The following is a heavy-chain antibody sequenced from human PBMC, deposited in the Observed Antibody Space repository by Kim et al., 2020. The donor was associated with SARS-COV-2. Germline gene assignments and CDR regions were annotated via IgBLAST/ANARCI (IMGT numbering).Heavy chain of an antibody. CDR3: ARQEEDIVLVVYGNWFDP. D-gene: IGHD2-8*01. Sequence: SRVTISVDTSKNQFSLKLSSVTAADTAVYYCARQEEDIVLVVYGNWFDPWGQGTLVTVSS. J-gene: IGHJ5*02. V-gene: IGHV4-39*01.